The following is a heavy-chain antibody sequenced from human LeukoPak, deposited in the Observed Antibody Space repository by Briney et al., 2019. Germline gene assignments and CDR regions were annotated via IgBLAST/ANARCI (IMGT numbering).Heavy chain of an antibody. V-gene: IGHV3-23*01. CDR2: ISGSGGGT. Sequence: GGSLRLSCAASGFNFFTYAMSWVRQAPGKGLEWVSAISGSGGGTYYADSVKGRFTISRDNSKNTLYLQMNSLRAEDTAVYYCAKDHPGSFDYWGQGTLVTVSS. CDR1: GFNFFTYA. CDR3: AKDHPGSFDY. J-gene: IGHJ4*02.